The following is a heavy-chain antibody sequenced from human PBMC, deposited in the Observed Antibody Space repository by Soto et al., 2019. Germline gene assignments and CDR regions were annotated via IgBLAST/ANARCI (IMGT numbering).Heavy chain of an antibody. Sequence: QVQLVQSGAGVKKPGSSVKVSCKASGGTFSSYAISWVRQAPGQGLEWMGGIIPLFGTATYAQKFQGRVTITADESTSIADMGLSSLRAEDTSVYYCAGQGDALRFLEWVLAYYYDYGMDVWGQGTTVTVSS. CDR3: AGQGDALRFLEWVLAYYYDYGMDV. D-gene: IGHD3-3*01. J-gene: IGHJ6*01. CDR2: IIPLFGTA. CDR1: GGTFSSYA. V-gene: IGHV1-69*01.